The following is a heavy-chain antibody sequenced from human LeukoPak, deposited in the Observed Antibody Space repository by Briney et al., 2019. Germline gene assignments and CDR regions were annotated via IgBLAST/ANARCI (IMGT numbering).Heavy chain of an antibody. CDR3: ARDSGWLGGEFDY. V-gene: IGHV3-9*01. J-gene: IGHJ4*02. Sequence: GGSLRLSCAASGFTYDDYAMHWVRQAPGKGLEWVSGISWNSGSIGYADSVKGRFTISRDNAKNSLYLQMNSLRAEDTALYYCARDSGWLGGEFDYWGQGTLVTVSS. D-gene: IGHD6-19*01. CDR2: ISWNSGSI. CDR1: GFTYDDYA.